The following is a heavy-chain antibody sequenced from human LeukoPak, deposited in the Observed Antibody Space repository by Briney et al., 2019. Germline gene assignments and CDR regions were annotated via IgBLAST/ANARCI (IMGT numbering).Heavy chain of an antibody. D-gene: IGHD3-22*01. J-gene: IGHJ4*02. CDR1: GGSFSGYY. Sequence: PSETLSLTCAVYGGSFSGYYWSWIRQPPGKGLEWIGEINHSGSTYYNPSLKSRVTISVDTSKNQFSLKLSSVTAADTAVYYCASLTYYYDSSEVDYWGQGTLVTVSS. CDR2: INHSGST. V-gene: IGHV4-34*01. CDR3: ASLTYYYDSSEVDY.